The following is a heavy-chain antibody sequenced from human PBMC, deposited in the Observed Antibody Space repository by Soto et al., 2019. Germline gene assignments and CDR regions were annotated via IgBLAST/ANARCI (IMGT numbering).Heavy chain of an antibody. CDR1: GYTFTSYG. D-gene: IGHD2-8*01. Sequence: ASVKVSCKASGYTFTSYGISWVQQAPGQGLEWMGWISAYNGNTNYAQKLQGRVTMTTDTSTSTAYMELRSLRSDDTAVYYCARDRGIYCTNGVCYRPYYYYYGTDVPGQGHTGTVS. V-gene: IGHV1-18*04. J-gene: IGHJ6*02. CDR3: ARDRGIYCTNGVCYRPYYYYYGTDV. CDR2: ISAYNGNT.